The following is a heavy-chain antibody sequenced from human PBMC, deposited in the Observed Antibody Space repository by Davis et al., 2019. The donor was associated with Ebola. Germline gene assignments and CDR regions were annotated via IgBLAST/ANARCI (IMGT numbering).Heavy chain of an antibody. CDR3: ARDPGGLLWFGELSDFDF. CDR1: GFTFSSYS. Sequence: GESLKISCAASGFTFSSYSMNWVRQAPGKGPEWVAIIKQDGGEKYYVDSVKGRFTISRDNSKNTLYLQMNSLRAEDTAVYYCARDPGGLLWFGELSDFDFWGQGTLVTVSS. CDR2: IKQDGGEK. D-gene: IGHD3-10*01. V-gene: IGHV3-7*01. J-gene: IGHJ4*02.